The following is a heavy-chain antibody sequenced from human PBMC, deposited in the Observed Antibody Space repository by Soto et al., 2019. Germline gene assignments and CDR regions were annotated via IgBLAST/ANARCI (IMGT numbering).Heavy chain of an antibody. Sequence: GGSLRLSCAASGFTFSIYAMHWVRQAPGKGLEYVSAISYNGAVTYYADSVKGRFTISRDNSQNTLYLQMGSLRPEDMAVYYCARGSLFDSYSSGTVHRPYDYWGQGTLVTVSS. J-gene: IGHJ4*02. CDR1: GFTFSIYA. D-gene: IGHD3-10*01. CDR2: ISYNGAVT. V-gene: IGHV3-64*02. CDR3: ARGSLFDSYSSGTVHRPYDY.